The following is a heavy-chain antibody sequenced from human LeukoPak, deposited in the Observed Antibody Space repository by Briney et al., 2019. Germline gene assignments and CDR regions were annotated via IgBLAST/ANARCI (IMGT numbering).Heavy chain of an antibody. CDR3: ARDSTVTTSFDY. J-gene: IGHJ4*02. CDR1: GFTFSSYE. Sequence: RPGGSLRLSCAASGFTFSSYEMNWVRQAPGKGLEWVSYISPGGTTIYYADSVKGRFTISRDNAKNSLYLQMNNLGAEDLAVYYCARDSTVTTSFDYWGQGTLVTVSS. CDR2: ISPGGTTI. D-gene: IGHD4-17*01. V-gene: IGHV3-48*03.